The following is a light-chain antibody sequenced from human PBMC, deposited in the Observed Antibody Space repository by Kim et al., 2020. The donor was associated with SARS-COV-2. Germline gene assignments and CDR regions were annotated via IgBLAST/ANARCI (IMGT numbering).Light chain of an antibody. CDR3: QHYDNWPYT. CDR2: GAS. Sequence: EIVMTQSPATLSVSPEERATPSCRASQSVNNNLAWYQQKPGQALRLLIYGASTRATDIPARFSGSGSGTEFTLTISGLQSEDFAVYYCQHYDNWPYTFGQGTKLEI. V-gene: IGKV3-15*01. CDR1: QSVNNN. J-gene: IGKJ2*01.